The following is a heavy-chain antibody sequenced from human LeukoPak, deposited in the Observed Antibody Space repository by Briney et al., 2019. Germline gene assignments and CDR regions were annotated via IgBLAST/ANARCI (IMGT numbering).Heavy chain of an antibody. V-gene: IGHV3-48*03. CDR3: ARVVVRGVHNQLDY. Sequence: GGSLRLSCAASGFTFSSYEMNWVRQAPGKGLEWVSYISSSGSTTYYADSVKGRFTISRDNAKNSLYLQMNSLRAEDTAVYYCARVVVRGVHNQLDYWGQGTLVTVSS. D-gene: IGHD3-10*01. J-gene: IGHJ4*02. CDR1: GFTFSSYE. CDR2: ISSSGSTT.